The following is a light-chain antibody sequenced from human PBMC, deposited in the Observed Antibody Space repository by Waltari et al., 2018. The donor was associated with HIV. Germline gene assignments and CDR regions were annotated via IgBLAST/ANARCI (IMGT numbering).Light chain of an antibody. CDR2: GNS. V-gene: IGLV1-40*01. CDR3: QSYDSSLSGYV. Sequence: QSVLTQPPSLSGAPGQRVTISCTGSSSNIGAGYDVHWYQHFPGTAPKLLIYGNSNRPSGVPDRFSGSKADTSASLAITGLQAEDEADYYCQSYDSSLSGYVFGTGTKVTV. CDR1: SSNIGAGYD. J-gene: IGLJ1*01.